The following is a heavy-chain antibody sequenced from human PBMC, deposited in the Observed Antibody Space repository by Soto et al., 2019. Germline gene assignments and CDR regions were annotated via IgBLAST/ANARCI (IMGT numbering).Heavy chain of an antibody. CDR1: GYTFTSYG. J-gene: IGHJ4*02. CDR3: ARDEGYCSSTSCYVLDY. D-gene: IGHD2-2*01. CDR2: ISAYNGNT. Sequence: ASVKVSCKASGYTFTSYGISWVRQAPGQGLEWMGWISAYNGNTNYAQKLQGRVTMTADTSTSTAYMELRSLRSDDTAVYYCARDEGYCSSTSCYVLDYWGQGTLVTVSS. V-gene: IGHV1-18*01.